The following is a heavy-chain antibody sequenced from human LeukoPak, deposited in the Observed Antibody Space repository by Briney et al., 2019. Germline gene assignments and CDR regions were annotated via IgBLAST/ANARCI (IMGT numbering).Heavy chain of an antibody. D-gene: IGHD4-17*01. CDR3: ARKYGAFDY. V-gene: IGHV3-7*01. CDR1: GFTFTTYW. Sequence: PGGSLRLSCAASGFTFTTYWMSWVRQAPGKGMEWVANIKQDGTEKYYVDSVKGRFTISRDNAKNSLYLQMNSLRAEDTAVYYCARKYGAFDYWGQGTLVTVSS. J-gene: IGHJ4*02. CDR2: IKQDGTEK.